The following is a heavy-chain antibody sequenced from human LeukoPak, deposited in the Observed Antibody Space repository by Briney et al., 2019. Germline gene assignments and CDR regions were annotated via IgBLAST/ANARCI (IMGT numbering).Heavy chain of an antibody. CDR2: IYSGGIT. V-gene: IGHV3-66*01. CDR3: ARDRYDRDTSGYYYWPLDY. Sequence: PGGSLRLSCAASGFTVSSNYMSWVRQAPGRGLEWVSVIYSGGITYYADSVKGRFTISRDNSKNTVYLQMNSLRAEDTALYYCARDRYDRDTSGYYYWPLDYWGQGTLVTVSS. D-gene: IGHD3-22*01. CDR1: GFTVSSNY. J-gene: IGHJ4*02.